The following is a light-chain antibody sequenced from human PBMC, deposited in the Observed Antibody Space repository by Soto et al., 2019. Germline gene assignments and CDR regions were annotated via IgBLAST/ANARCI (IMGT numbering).Light chain of an antibody. V-gene: IGLV2-23*01. J-gene: IGLJ2*01. CDR3: CSYGGTNIL. CDR2: EGT. CDR1: SSDVGSYNL. Sequence: QLVLTQPASVSGSPGQSITISCTGTSSDVGSYNLVSWYQQHPGKAPKLMIYEGTKRPSGVSNRFSGSKSGNTASLTISGLQAEDEADYYCCSYGGTNILFVGGTKLTVL.